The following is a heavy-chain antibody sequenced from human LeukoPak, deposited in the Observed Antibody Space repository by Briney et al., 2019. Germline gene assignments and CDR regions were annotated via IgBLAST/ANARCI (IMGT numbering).Heavy chain of an antibody. V-gene: IGHV4-59*01. CDR3: ARGRSDYYGMDV. J-gene: IGHJ6*02. Sequence: SETLSLTCPVSDGSINSYYWNWIRRPPGKGLEWIGYIYYNGNTNYSPSLKSRVTMSVDTSKNLFSLKVSSVTAADTAVYYCARGRSDYYGMDVWGQGTTVTVSS. CDR1: DGSINSYY. CDR2: IYYNGNT. D-gene: IGHD1-26*01.